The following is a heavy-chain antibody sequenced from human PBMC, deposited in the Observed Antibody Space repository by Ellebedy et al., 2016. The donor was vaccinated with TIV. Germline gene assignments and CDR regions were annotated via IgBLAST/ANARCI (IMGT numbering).Heavy chain of an antibody. CDR3: ARGPRGSGWYGDY. CDR1: GGSISSYY. Sequence: GSLRLSCTVSGGSISSYYWSWIRQPPGKGLEWIGYIYYSGSTSYNPSLKSRVTISVDTSKNQFSLKLSSVTAADTAVYYCARGPRGSGWYGDYWGQGTLVTVSS. D-gene: IGHD6-19*01. V-gene: IGHV4-59*01. J-gene: IGHJ4*02. CDR2: IYYSGST.